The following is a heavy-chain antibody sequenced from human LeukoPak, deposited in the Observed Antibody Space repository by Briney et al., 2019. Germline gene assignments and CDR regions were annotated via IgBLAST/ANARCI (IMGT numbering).Heavy chain of an antibody. J-gene: IGHJ3*01. CDR3: ARHGKGVSYFYTFDF. D-gene: IGHD1-26*01. CDR2: IYTDGST. V-gene: IGHV4-4*09. Sequence: PSETLSLTCTVSGGSISSDYWSWIRQPPGRGLEWIGYIYTDGSTNYNPSLKSRVTISVDTSKNQFALKLSSVTAADTAVYYCARHGKGVSYFYTFDFWGQGTLVTVSS. CDR1: GGSISSDY.